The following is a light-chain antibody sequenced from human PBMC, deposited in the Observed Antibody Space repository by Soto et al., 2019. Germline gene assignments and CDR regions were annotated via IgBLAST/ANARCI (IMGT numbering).Light chain of an antibody. CDR2: GAS. V-gene: IGKV3-15*01. Sequence: EIVMTQSPATLSVSPGERATLPCRASQSVSSNLAWYQQKPGQAPRLLIYGASTRATGIPARFSGCGSGTEFTLTISSLQSEDFAVYYCQQYNNWPLTWTFGQGTKVDIK. J-gene: IGKJ1*01. CDR1: QSVSSN. CDR3: QQYNNWPLTWT.